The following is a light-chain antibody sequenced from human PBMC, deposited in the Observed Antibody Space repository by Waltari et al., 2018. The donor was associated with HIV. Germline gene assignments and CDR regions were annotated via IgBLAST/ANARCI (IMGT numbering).Light chain of an antibody. V-gene: IGKV3-15*01. J-gene: IGKJ1*01. CDR3: HQYHNWPRT. Sequence: EIVMTQSPASLSVSPGERVTLSCRARQSVSSDVAWYQQKPCLAPRLLIYGASTRDTGIPPRFSGSGSGTAFTLTISSLQSEDFAVYYCHQYHNWPRTFGQGTKVEIK. CDR2: GAS. CDR1: QSVSSD.